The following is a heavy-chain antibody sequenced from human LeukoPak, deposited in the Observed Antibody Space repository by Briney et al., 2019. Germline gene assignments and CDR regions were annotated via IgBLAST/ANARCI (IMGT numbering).Heavy chain of an antibody. J-gene: IGHJ4*02. CDR3: AKDRDTAMEIDY. V-gene: IGHV3-33*03. D-gene: IGHD5-18*01. Sequence: PGGSLRLSCAASGFTFSNYGMHWVRQAPGKGLEWVAVIWYDGTNKYYADSVKGRFTISRDRSKNTLCLQMNSLRAEDTAMYYCAKDRDTAMEIDYWGQGTLVTVSS. CDR2: IWYDGTNK. CDR1: GFTFSNYG.